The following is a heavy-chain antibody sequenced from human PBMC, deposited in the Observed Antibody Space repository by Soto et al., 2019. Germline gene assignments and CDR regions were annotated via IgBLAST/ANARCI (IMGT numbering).Heavy chain of an antibody. D-gene: IGHD2-15*01. V-gene: IGHV4-59*08. J-gene: IGHJ6*03. Sequence: QVQLQESGPGLVKPSETLSLTCTVSGGSISSYYWSWIRQPPGKGLEWIGDIYYSGSTNYNPSLKRRVPISVDTSKNQFSLKLSSVTAADTAVYYCARHDSGGSYYYYYYMDVWGKGTTVTVSS. CDR1: GGSISSYY. CDR3: ARHDSGGSYYYYYYMDV. CDR2: IYYSGST.